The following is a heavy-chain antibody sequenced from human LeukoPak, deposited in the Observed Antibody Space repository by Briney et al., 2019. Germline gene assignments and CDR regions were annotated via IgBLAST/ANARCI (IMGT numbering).Heavy chain of an antibody. Sequence: GGSLRLSCAASGFTFSSYWMSWVRQAPGKGLEWVANIKQVGSEKYYVDSVKGRFTISRDNAKNSLYLQMNSLRAEVTAVYYCAREKYGVDAFDIWGQGTMVTVSS. CDR1: GFTFSSYW. J-gene: IGHJ3*02. D-gene: IGHD2-2*01. CDR2: IKQVGSEK. V-gene: IGHV3-7*01. CDR3: AREKYGVDAFDI.